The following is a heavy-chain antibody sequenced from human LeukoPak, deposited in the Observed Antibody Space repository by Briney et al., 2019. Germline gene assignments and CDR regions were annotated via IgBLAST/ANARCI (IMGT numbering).Heavy chain of an antibody. CDR2: ISAYNGNT. CDR3: ARGPRVTRGYSYGYFYYFDY. J-gene: IGHJ4*02. D-gene: IGHD5-18*01. V-gene: IGHV1-18*01. CDR1: GYTFTSYG. Sequence: ASVKVSCKASGYTFTSYGISWVRQAPGQGLEWMGWISAYNGNTNYAQKLQGRVTMTTDTPTSTAYMELRSLRSDDTAVYYCARGPRVTRGYSYGYFYYFDYWGQGTLVTVSS.